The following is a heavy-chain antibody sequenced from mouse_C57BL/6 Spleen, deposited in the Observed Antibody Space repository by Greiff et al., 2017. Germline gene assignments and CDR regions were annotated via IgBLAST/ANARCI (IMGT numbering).Heavy chain of an antibody. D-gene: IGHD1-1*01. Sequence: EVMLVESGGGLVQPGGSMKLSCVASGFTFSNYWMNWVRQSPEKGLEWVAQIRLKSDNYATHYAESVKGRFTISRDDSKSSVYLQMNNLRAEDTGIYCCTGGTTVVASYYFDYWGQGTTLTVSS. J-gene: IGHJ2*01. CDR2: IRLKSDNYAT. CDR3: TGGTTVVASYYFDY. CDR1: GFTFSNYW. V-gene: IGHV6-3*01.